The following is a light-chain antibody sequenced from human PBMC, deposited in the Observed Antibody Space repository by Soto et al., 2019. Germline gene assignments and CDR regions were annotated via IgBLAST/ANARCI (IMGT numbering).Light chain of an antibody. V-gene: IGLV2-14*01. Sequence: QSVLTQPASVSGSPGQSITISCTGTGSDVGGYDYVSWYQHHPGKAPKVVISEVSNRPSGISNRFSGSKSGNTASLTISGLQAEDEADYYCSSYTTIFTYVFGTGTKVTVL. CDR2: EVS. CDR1: GSDVGGYDY. CDR3: SSYTTIFTYV. J-gene: IGLJ1*01.